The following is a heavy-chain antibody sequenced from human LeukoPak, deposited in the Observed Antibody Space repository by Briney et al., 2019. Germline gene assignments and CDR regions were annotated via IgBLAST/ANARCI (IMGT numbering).Heavy chain of an antibody. CDR3: ARDFPGIAVAGTRPLDY. CDR1: GFTVSSNY. D-gene: IGHD6-19*01. Sequence: GGSLRLSCAASGFTVSSNYMSWVRQAPGKGLEWVSVIYSGGSTYYTDSVTGRFTISRDNSKNTLYLQMNSLRAEDTAVYYCARDFPGIAVAGTRPLDYWGQGTLVTVSS. CDR2: IYSGGST. J-gene: IGHJ4*02. V-gene: IGHV3-53*01.